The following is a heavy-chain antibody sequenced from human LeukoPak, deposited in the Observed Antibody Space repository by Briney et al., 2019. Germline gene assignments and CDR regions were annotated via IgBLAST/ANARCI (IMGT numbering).Heavy chain of an antibody. CDR3: ARHDNDDDFDY. V-gene: IGHV7-4-1*02. D-gene: IGHD3-16*01. CDR2: INMYTANP. J-gene: IGHJ4*02. CDR1: GYTFTRYA. Sequence: ASVKVSCKASGYTFTRYAINWLRQAPGQGLEWMGWINMYTANPAYAQGFTERFVFSLDSSVTTAYLQISNLKTEDTAVYYCARHDNDDDFDYWGQGTLVTVSS.